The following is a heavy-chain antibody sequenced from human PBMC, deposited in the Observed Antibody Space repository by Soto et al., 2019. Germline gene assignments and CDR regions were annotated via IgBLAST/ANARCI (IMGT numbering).Heavy chain of an antibody. CDR3: ARLGRTGTNRVPDAFDI. CDR1: GYTFTSYG. V-gene: IGHV1-18*01. J-gene: IGHJ3*02. CDR2: ISAYNGNT. Sequence: VASVKVSCKASGYTFTSYGISWVRQAPGQGLEWMGWISAYNGNTNYAQKLQGRVTMTTDTSMSTAYMELRSLRSDDTAVYYCARLGRTGTNRVPDAFDIWGQGTMVTVSS. D-gene: IGHD1-1*01.